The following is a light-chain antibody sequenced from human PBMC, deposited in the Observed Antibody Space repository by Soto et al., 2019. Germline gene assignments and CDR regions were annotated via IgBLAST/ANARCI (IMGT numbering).Light chain of an antibody. J-gene: IGLJ2*01. Sequence: QSALTQPPSASGSPGQSVTISCTGTSSDVGSYNYVSWYQQHPGKAPKLIIYEVSKRPSGVPDRFSGSKSDNTASLTVSGLQGEDEADYYCSSYAGSNNLVVFGGGTKLTV. CDR2: EVS. V-gene: IGLV2-8*01. CDR3: SSYAGSNNLVV. CDR1: SSDVGSYNY.